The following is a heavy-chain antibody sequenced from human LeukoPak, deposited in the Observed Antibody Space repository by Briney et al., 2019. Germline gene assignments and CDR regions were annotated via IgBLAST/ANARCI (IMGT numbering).Heavy chain of an antibody. V-gene: IGHV3-43D*04. D-gene: IGHD2-2*01. CDR2: ISWDGGST. CDR1: GFTFDDYA. CDR3: AKGYCSSTSCYPYYYYYYMDV. Sequence: GGSLRLSCAASGFTFDDYAMHWVRQAPGKGLEWVSLISWDGGSTYYADSVKGRFTISRDNSKNSLYLQMNSLRAEDTALYYCAKGYCSSTSCYPYYYYYYMDVWGKGTTVTVSS. J-gene: IGHJ6*03.